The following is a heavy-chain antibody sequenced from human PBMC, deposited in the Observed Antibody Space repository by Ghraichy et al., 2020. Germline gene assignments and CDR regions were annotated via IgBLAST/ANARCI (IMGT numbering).Heavy chain of an antibody. CDR2: ISWNSGRI. CDR1: GFTSDDYA. V-gene: IGHV3-9*02. D-gene: IGHD6-19*01. Sequence: GGSLRLSCAASGFTSDDYAMHWVRQPPGKGLEWVSSISWNSGRIGYADSVKGRFTISRDNAKNSLYLQMNSLSVEDTASYYCAKARGSVWLNDALDNWGQGTMVTVSS. CDR3: AKARGSVWLNDALDN. J-gene: IGHJ3*02.